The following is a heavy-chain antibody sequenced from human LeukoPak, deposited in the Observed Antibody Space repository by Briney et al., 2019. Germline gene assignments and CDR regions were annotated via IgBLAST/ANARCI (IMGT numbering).Heavy chain of an antibody. CDR1: GDSISSSIYY. Sequence: SETLSLTCTVSGDSISSSIYYWGWIRQPPGKGLEWIGTIYYSGTTYYNPSLKSRVTISVDTPRNQFSLKLSSVTAADTAVYYCARGGTTPLSAFDIWGQGTMVTVSS. CDR2: IYYSGTT. D-gene: IGHD1-1*01. V-gene: IGHV4-39*01. CDR3: ARGGTTPLSAFDI. J-gene: IGHJ3*02.